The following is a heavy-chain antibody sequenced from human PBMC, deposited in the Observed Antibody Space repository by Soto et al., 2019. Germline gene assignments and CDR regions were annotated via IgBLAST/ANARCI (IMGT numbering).Heavy chain of an antibody. CDR3: ARRSSGGYAWRK. J-gene: IGHJ4*02. D-gene: IGHD3-22*01. CDR1: GGSVSDSVSY. CDR2: ISYSGIT. V-gene: IGHV4-39*01. Sequence: SETLSLTCTVSGGSVSDSVSYWGWIRHPPGKGLEWIGTISYSGITYYNPSLKSRLTISADTSKNQFSLKLTSVTAADTAVHYCARRSSGGYAWRKWGPGTLVTLSS.